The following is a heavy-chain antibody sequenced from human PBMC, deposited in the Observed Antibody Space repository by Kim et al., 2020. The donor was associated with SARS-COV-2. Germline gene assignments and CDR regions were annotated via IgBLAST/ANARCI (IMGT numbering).Heavy chain of an antibody. V-gene: IGHV4-34*01. CDR2: INHSGST. CDR3: ARVGMTTVVKGVGALFAFDI. Sequence: SETLSLTCAVYGGSFSGYYWSWIRQPPGKGLEWIGEINHSGSTNYNPSLKSRVTISVDTSKNQFSLKLSSVTAADTAVYYCARVGMTTVVKGVGALFAFDIWGQGTMVTVSS. J-gene: IGHJ3*02. CDR1: GGSFSGYY. D-gene: IGHD4-17*01.